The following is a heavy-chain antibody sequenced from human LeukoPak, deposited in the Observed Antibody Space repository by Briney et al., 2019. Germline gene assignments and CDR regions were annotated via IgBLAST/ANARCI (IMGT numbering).Heavy chain of an antibody. J-gene: IGHJ4*02. V-gene: IGHV4-30-4*01. CDR2: IYYSGST. CDR3: ARDLGWDDYVWGSFFY. CDR1: GGSISSGDYY. D-gene: IGHD3-16*01. Sequence: SQTLSLTCTVSGGSISSGDYYWSWIRQPPGKGLEWIGYIYYSGSTYYNPSLKSRVTISVDTSKNQFSLKLSSETAADTAVYYCARDLGWDDYVWGSFFYWGQGTLVTVSS.